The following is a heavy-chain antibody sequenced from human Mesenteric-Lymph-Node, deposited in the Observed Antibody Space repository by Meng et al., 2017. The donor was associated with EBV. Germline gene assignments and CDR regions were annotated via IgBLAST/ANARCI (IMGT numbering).Heavy chain of an antibody. D-gene: IGHD3-10*01. J-gene: IGHJ4*02. V-gene: IGHV1-46*04. CDR2: INPSGGYT. CDR3: ASGGSGINFDY. Sequence: QVQLMQSGAEVKKRGASVTVSCKASGYSFTPYYIHWVRQAPGQGLEWMGMINPSGGYTSHAQKLQGRVTVTMDTSTSTAYMEVTSLTSDDTAVYYCASGGSGINFDYWGQGTLVTVSS. CDR1: GYSFTPYY.